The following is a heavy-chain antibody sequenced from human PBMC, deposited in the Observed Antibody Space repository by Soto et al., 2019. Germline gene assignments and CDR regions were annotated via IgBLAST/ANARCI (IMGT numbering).Heavy chain of an antibody. Sequence: GASVKVSCKACGGTFSSYTMSWVRQAPGQGLEWMGRIIPILGIANYAQKFQGRVTITADKSTSTAYMELSSLRSEDTAVYYCAKGIFCSGGSCNGTSVEYSAHWGKGTLVTVSS. CDR2: IIPILGIA. CDR3: AKGIFCSGGSCNGTSVEYSAH. J-gene: IGHJ1*01. V-gene: IGHV1-69*02. D-gene: IGHD2-15*01. CDR1: GGTFSSYT.